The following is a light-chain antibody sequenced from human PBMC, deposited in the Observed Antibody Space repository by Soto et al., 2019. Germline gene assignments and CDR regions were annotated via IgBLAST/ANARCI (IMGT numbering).Light chain of an antibody. CDR3: AAWDDSLRGVV. J-gene: IGLJ2*01. Sequence: QSALTQPPSASGSPGQSVTISCTGTSSDVGGWNYVYWYQQLPGTAPKLLVYRDNQRPSGVPDRFSGSKSGTSASLAISGLRSDDEADYYCAAWDDSLRGVVFGGGTKLTVL. CDR1: SSDVGGWNY. CDR2: RDN. V-gene: IGLV1-47*01.